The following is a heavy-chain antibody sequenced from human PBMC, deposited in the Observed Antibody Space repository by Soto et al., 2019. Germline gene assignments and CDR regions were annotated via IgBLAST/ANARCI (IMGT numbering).Heavy chain of an antibody. D-gene: IGHD6-19*01. CDR3: ARDLQKYSSGRGTFDY. V-gene: IGHV3-30-3*01. CDR1: GFTFSSYA. Sequence: QVQLVESGGGVVQPGRSLRLSCAASGFTFSSYAMHWVRQAPGKGLEWVAVISYDGSNKYYADSVKGRFTISRDNSKNTLYLQMNSLRAEDTAVYYCARDLQKYSSGRGTFDYWGQGTLVTVSS. CDR2: ISYDGSNK. J-gene: IGHJ4*02.